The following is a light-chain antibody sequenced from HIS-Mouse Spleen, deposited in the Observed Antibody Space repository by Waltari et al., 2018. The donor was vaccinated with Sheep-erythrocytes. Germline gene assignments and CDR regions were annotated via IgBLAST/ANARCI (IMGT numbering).Light chain of an antibody. V-gene: IGLV3-1*01. CDR1: KLGDKY. CDR3: QAWDSSTAV. Sequence: SYELTQPPSVSVAPGQTASITCSGDKLGDKYACWYQQTPGQSPVLVIYKDSKRPSGIPERFSGSNSGNTATLTISGTQAMDEADYYCQAWDSSTAVFGGGTKLTVL. CDR2: KDS. J-gene: IGLJ2*01.